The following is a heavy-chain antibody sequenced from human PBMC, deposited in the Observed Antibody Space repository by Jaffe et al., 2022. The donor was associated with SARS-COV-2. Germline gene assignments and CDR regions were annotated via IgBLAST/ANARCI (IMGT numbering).Heavy chain of an antibody. CDR3: VRDTNYGVDAFDI. CDR1: GFTFSDYW. D-gene: IGHD4-17*01. Sequence: EVQLVESGGGLVQRGGSLRLSCAASGFTFSDYWIHWVRQAPGKGLEWVSRINSDGSSTNYADSVKGRFTITRDNAKDTLYLQMNSLRAEDTAVYYCVRDTNYGVDAFDIWGQGTMVTVSS. CDR2: INSDGSST. J-gene: IGHJ3*02. V-gene: IGHV3-74*01.